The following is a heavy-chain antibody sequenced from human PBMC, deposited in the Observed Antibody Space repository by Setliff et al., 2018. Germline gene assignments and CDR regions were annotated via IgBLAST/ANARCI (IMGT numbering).Heavy chain of an antibody. Sequence: ASVKVSCKASGYTFTTYGISWVRQAPGQGLEWMGYINTNNGATYYAHKVQGRLTMTTDTSTSTAYMELRSLRSDDTAVYYCARDGDYYDSAENPIVDYWGQGTLVTVSS. CDR3: ARDGDYYDSAENPIVDY. J-gene: IGHJ4*02. V-gene: IGHV1-18*01. CDR1: GYTFTTYG. D-gene: IGHD3-22*01. CDR2: INTNNGAT.